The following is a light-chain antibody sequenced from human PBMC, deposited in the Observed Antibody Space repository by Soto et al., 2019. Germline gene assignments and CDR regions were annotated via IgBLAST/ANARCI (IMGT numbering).Light chain of an antibody. CDR3: QQYDNWPLT. CDR2: GAS. Sequence: EIVLTQSPATLSLSPGERATLSCRASQSVTRYLAWYQQRPGQTPRLLIFGASTRATGIPARFSGSGSGTDFTLTISSLQSEDFGVYFCQQYDNWPLTFGGGTKVDIK. CDR1: QSVTRY. V-gene: IGKV3D-15*01. J-gene: IGKJ4*01.